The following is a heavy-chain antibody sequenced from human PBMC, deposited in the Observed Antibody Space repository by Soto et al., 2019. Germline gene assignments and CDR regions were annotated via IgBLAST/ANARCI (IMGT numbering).Heavy chain of an antibody. Sequence: QVQLQESGPGLVKPSGTLSLTCAVSGGSISSNNWWSWVRQPPGMGLEWIGEIFHSGSTNYSPSLKSRVTMSVDKSKNQFSLRLSSVTAADTAVYYCACYYDSSGYRFDYWGQGTLVTVSS. CDR1: GGSISSNNW. J-gene: IGHJ4*02. CDR2: IFHSGST. V-gene: IGHV4-4*02. D-gene: IGHD3-22*01. CDR3: ACYYDSSGYRFDY.